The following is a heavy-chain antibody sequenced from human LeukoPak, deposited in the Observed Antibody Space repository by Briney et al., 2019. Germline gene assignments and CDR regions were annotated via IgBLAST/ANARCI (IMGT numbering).Heavy chain of an antibody. J-gene: IGHJ5*02. CDR3: AKDRVPYCGGDCYSVIDP. Sequence: SSQTLSLTCAISGDSVSSNSAAWNWIRQSPSRGLEWLGRTYYRSKWYNDYAVSVKSRITINPDTSKNQFSLQLNSVTPEDTAVYYCAKDRVPYCGGDCYSVIDPWGQGTLVTVSS. V-gene: IGHV6-1*01. CDR1: GDSVSSNSAA. CDR2: TYYRSKWYN. D-gene: IGHD2-21*02.